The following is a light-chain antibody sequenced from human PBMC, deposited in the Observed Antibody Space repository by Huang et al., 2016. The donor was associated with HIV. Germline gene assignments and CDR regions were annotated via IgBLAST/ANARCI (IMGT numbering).Light chain of an antibody. CDR2: GAS. V-gene: IGKV1-13*02. J-gene: IGKJ2*01. Sequence: AIQLTQSPSSLSASVGDRVTITCRASQGVSSGLAWYQQKPGKAPKFLSYGASTLGSGVPLRFSGSGSGTDFTLTISSLQPEDFATYYCQQFNRYPYTFGQGTKLEIK. CDR3: QQFNRYPYT. CDR1: QGVSSG.